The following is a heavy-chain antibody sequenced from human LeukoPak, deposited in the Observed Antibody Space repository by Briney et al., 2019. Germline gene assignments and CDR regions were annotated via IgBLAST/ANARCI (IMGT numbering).Heavy chain of an antibody. V-gene: IGHV3-23*01. CDR3: AKDRYDYYFDY. CDR2: ISGNGRTT. Sequence: GGSLRLSCVVSGFTFSSYAMSWVRQAPGKGLEWVSAISGNGRTTYYADSVKGRFTISRDNSKNTLYLQMNSLRAEDTAVYYCAKDRYDYYFDYWGQGTLVTVSS. D-gene: IGHD5-12*01. J-gene: IGHJ4*02. CDR1: GFTFSSYA.